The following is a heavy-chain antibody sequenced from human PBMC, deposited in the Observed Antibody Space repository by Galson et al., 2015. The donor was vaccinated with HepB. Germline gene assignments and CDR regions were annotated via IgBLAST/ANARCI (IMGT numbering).Heavy chain of an antibody. V-gene: IGHV6-1*01. D-gene: IGHD3-22*01. CDR3: ARDKYYHSSDHYFDY. J-gene: IGHJ4*02. CDR2: TYYTSKWKN. Sequence: CAISGDSVSSNNAAWNWIRQSPSRGLEWLGRTYYTSKWKNDYAESAKSRISIKAGTSKNQFSLELNSVTPDDTAVYFCARDKYYHSSDHYFDYWGQGTLVTVSS. CDR1: GDSVSSNNAA.